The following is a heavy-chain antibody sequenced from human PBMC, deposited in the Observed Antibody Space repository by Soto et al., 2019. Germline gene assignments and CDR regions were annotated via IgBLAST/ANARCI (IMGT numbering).Heavy chain of an antibody. Sequence: PGGSLRLSCAASGFTFSDHYMDWVRQAPGKGLEWVGRSRNKANTYTTEYAASVKGRFTISRDESQNSLYLQMNSLKTEDTAVYYCARVSNSGWYYFDYWGQGTRVTVSS. D-gene: IGHD6-19*01. J-gene: IGHJ4*02. CDR1: GFTFSDHY. V-gene: IGHV3-72*01. CDR2: SRNKANTYTT. CDR3: ARVSNSGWYYFDY.